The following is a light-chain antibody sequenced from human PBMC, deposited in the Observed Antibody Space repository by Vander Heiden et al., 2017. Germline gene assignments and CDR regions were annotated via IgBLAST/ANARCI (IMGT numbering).Light chain of an antibody. V-gene: IGLV1-40*01. J-gene: IGLJ1*01. CDR1: RSNIGAGYD. Sequence: QSVLTQPPSVSGAPGQRVTISCTGSRSNIGAGYDVHWYQQRPGRAPKLLIHGNTNRPSGVPDRFSASKSRTSASLAITGLQAEDEADYYCQSYDSSLSALFVFGPGTKVTVL. CDR2: GNT. CDR3: QSYDSSLSALFV.